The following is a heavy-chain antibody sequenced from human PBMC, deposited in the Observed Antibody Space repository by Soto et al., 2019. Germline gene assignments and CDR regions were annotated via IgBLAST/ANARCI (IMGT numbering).Heavy chain of an antibody. V-gene: IGHV1-69*12. CDR1: GGTFNSYV. CDR3: ARDRGSGYDPGEY. D-gene: IGHD5-12*01. CDR2: IISIFGTP. J-gene: IGHJ4*02. Sequence: QVQLVQSGAEVKKPGSSVKVSCKASGGTFNSYVFNWVRQAPGQVLEWMGGIISIFGTPNYGQKFQGRVTITADESTSTGFMELSSLTSEDTAIYYCARDRGSGYDPGEYWGQGTLVTVSS.